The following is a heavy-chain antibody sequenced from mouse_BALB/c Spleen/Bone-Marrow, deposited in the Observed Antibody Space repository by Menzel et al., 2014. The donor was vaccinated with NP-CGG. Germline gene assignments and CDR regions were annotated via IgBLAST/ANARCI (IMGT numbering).Heavy chain of an antibody. J-gene: IGHJ2*01. CDR3: ARNFDS. Sequence: LVRTGASVKMSCKASGYSFTGYYIHWVRQSHGKSLEWIGYISSYNDATNYNQKFKGKATFTLDTSSSAAYMRFNSLTSEDSAVYYCARNFDSWGQGTTLTVSS. CDR1: GYSFTGYY. V-gene: IGHV1S34*01. CDR2: ISSYNDAT.